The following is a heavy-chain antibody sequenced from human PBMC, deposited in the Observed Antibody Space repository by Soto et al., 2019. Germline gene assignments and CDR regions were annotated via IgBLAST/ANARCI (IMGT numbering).Heavy chain of an antibody. J-gene: IGHJ6*03. CDR3: ARRISSWDDYYYHFMDV. D-gene: IGHD6-13*01. V-gene: IGHV4-59*08. CDR1: GGSINSYY. CDR2: IYYSGTT. Sequence: QVQLQESGPGLVKPSETLSLTCTVSGGSINSYYWSWIRQPPGKGLEWIGYIYYSGTTNYNPSLKSRVTISVDTSKNQFSLKLSSVTAADTAVYYCARRISSWDDYYYHFMDVWGKGTTVTVSS.